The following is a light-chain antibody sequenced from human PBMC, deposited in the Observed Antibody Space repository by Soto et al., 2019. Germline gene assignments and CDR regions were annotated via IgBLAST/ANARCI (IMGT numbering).Light chain of an antibody. J-gene: IGKJ4*01. V-gene: IGKV3-20*01. Sequence: EIVLTQSPGTLSLSPGERATLSCRASQSVISNYLAWYQQKPGQAPRLLIYGASSRATGIPDRFSGSGSGTDFTLIISRLEPEDFAVYYCQHYGSTPLTFAGGTKVEIK. CDR2: GAS. CDR1: QSVISNY. CDR3: QHYGSTPLT.